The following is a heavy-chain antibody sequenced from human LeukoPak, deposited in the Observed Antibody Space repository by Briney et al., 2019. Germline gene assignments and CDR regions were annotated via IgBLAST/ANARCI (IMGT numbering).Heavy chain of an antibody. Sequence: PSETLSLTCTVSGDSIGSYHWSWVRQPARKGLEWIGRTYANGSPNYNPSLKSRATVSLDTSRNQFSLKLTSLTAADSAVNYCARLYGISGSPTDFDSWGQGTLVSVSS. J-gene: IGHJ4*02. V-gene: IGHV4-4*07. CDR3: ARLYGISGSPTDFDS. CDR1: GDSIGSYH. CDR2: TYANGSP. D-gene: IGHD1-26*01.